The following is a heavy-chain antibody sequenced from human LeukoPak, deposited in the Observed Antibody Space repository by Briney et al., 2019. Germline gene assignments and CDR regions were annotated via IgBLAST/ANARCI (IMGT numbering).Heavy chain of an antibody. CDR2: IYYSGST. Sequence: SQTLSLTCTVSGGSISSGGYYWSWIRQHPGKGLEWIGYIYYSGSTYYNPSLKSRVTISVDTSKNQFSLKLSSVTAADTAVYYCARFGDILGGYYFDYWGQGTLVTVSS. CDR1: GGSISSGGYY. D-gene: IGHD3-16*01. J-gene: IGHJ4*02. CDR3: ARFGDILGGYYFDY. V-gene: IGHV4-31*03.